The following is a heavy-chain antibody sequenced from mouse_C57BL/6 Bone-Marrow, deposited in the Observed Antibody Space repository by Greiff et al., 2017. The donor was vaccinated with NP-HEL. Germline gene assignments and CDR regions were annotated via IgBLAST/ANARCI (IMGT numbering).Heavy chain of an antibody. CDR3: ARLDGFYSNYAMDY. Sequence: DVQLVESGGDLVKPGGSLKLSCAASGFTFSSYGMSWVRQTPDKRLEWVATISSGGSYTYYPDSVKGRFTISRDNAKNTLYLQMSSLKSEDTAMYYCARLDGFYSNYAMDYWGQGTSVTVSS. J-gene: IGHJ4*01. D-gene: IGHD2-5*01. CDR1: GFTFSSYG. CDR2: ISSGGSYT. V-gene: IGHV5-6*01.